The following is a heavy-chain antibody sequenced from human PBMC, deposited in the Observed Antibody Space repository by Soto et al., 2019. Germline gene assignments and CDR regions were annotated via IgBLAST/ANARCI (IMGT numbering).Heavy chain of an antibody. D-gene: IGHD3-16*02. CDR3: ARGPRDYDYIWGSYRIFDY. V-gene: IGHV3-48*01. Sequence: GGSLRLSCAASGFTFSSYSMNWVRQAPGKGLEWVSYISSSSSTIYYADSVKGRFTISRDNAKNSLYLQMNSLRAEDTAVYYCARGPRDYDYIWGSYRIFDYWGQGTLVTVSS. J-gene: IGHJ4*02. CDR1: GFTFSSYS. CDR2: ISSSSSTI.